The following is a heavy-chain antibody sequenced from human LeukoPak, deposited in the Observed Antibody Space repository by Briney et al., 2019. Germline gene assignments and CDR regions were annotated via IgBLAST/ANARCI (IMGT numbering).Heavy chain of an antibody. CDR1: GYTFTSYY. CDR2: INPSGGST. CDR3: ARDSVRLGELSSYDY. V-gene: IGHV1-46*01. D-gene: IGHD3-16*02. Sequence: ASVKVSCRASGYTFTSYYMHWVRQAPGQGLEWMGIINPSGGSTSYAQKFQGRVTMTRDTSTSTVYMELRSLRSDDTAVYYCARDSVRLGELSSYDYWGQGTLVTVSS. J-gene: IGHJ4*02.